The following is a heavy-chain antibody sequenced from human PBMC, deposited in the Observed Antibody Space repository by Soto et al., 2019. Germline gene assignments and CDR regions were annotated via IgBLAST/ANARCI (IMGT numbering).Heavy chain of an antibody. CDR1: GYTFTSYD. J-gene: IGHJ4*02. D-gene: IGHD4-17*01. CDR2: MNPNSGNT. Sequence: QVQLLQSGAEVKKPGASVKVSCKASGYTFTSYDINWVRQSTGQGLEWMGWMNPNSGNTGYEQKFQGRVTMTRNTSISTAYMELSSLRSEYTSVYYCARTLYGDNVDYWGQGTLVTVSS. CDR3: ARTLYGDNVDY. V-gene: IGHV1-8*01.